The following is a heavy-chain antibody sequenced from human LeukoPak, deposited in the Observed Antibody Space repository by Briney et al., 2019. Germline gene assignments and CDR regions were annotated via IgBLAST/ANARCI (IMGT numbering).Heavy chain of an antibody. CDR3: ARYKAAADTYYYYMGV. J-gene: IGHJ6*03. CDR2: ISAYNGNT. Sequence: ASVKVSCKASGYTFTSYGISWVRQAPGQGLEWMGWISAYNGNTNYAQKLQGRVTLTTDTSTSTAYMELRSLRSDDTAVYYCARYKAAADTYYYYMGVWGKGTTVTVSS. D-gene: IGHD6-13*01. CDR1: GYTFTSYG. V-gene: IGHV1-18*01.